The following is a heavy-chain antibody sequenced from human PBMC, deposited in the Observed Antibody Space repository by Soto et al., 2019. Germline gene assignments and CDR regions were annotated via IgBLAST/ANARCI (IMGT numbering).Heavy chain of an antibody. J-gene: IGHJ6*02. CDR3: AKVRYSSPMGYYYGMDV. Sequence: RASVKVSCKASRVAFSKFIVTWVRQAPGLGLEWVGGIIPIFGTANYAQKFQGRVTITADESTSTSYMEVNNLRSEDTAVYYCAKVRYSSPMGYYYGMDVWGQVTTVTVSS. D-gene: IGHD6-19*01. V-gene: IGHV1-69*13. CDR2: IIPIFGTA. CDR1: RVAFSKFI.